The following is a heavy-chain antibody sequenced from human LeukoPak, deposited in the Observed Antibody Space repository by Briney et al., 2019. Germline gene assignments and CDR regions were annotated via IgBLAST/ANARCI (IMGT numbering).Heavy chain of an antibody. Sequence: GESLKISCKGSGYSFTSYWIGWVRQMPGKGLEWMGIIYPGDSDTRYSPSFQGQVTISADKSISTAYLQWSSLKASDTAMYYCARAFYGSGSYSLPYYFDYWGQGTLVTVSS. CDR1: GYSFTSYW. D-gene: IGHD3-10*01. CDR2: IYPGDSDT. V-gene: IGHV5-51*01. CDR3: ARAFYGSGSYSLPYYFDY. J-gene: IGHJ4*02.